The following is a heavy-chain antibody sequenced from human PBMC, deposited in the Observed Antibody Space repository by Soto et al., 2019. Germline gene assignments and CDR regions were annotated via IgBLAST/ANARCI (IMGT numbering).Heavy chain of an antibody. J-gene: IGHJ4*02. D-gene: IGHD3-10*01. CDR3: ARSGGLDY. V-gene: IGHV1-3*01. CDR2: INAANGNT. Sequence: QVQLVQSGAEVKKPGASVRVSCKASGYSFSSYAIHWVRQAPGQRLECMGWINAANGNTRYSQNFQGRVTITRDTSATTAYMDLSSLTSEDTAVYYCARSGGLDYWGQGTPITVSS. CDR1: GYSFSSYA.